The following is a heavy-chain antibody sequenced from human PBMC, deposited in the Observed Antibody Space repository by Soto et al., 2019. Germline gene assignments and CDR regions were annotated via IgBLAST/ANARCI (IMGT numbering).Heavy chain of an antibody. J-gene: IGHJ6*02. D-gene: IGHD3-10*01. V-gene: IGHV3-30*18. Sequence: QVQLVESGGGVVQPGRSLRLSCAASGFTFSSYGMHWVRQAPGKGLEWVAVISYDGSNKYYADSVKGRFTISRDNSKNTLYLQMNSLRAEDTAVYYCAKDWTWCGEFIEQDYYYGMDAWGQGTTVTVSS. CDR1: GFTFSSYG. CDR2: ISYDGSNK. CDR3: AKDWTWCGEFIEQDYYYGMDA.